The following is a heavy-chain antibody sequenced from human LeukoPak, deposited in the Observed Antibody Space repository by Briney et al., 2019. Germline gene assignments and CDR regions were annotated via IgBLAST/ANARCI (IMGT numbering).Heavy chain of an antibody. Sequence: SETLSLTCTVSGSSINTYYWSWIRQPAGKGLEWIGRIYTSGYTNYNPSLRSRVTMSVDTSKNQFSLKLSSVTAADTAVYYCARDRVESSGYYYYYGMDVWGQGTTVTVSS. J-gene: IGHJ6*02. CDR1: GSSINTYY. V-gene: IGHV4-4*07. CDR2: IYTSGYT. D-gene: IGHD3-22*01. CDR3: ARDRVESSGYYYYYGMDV.